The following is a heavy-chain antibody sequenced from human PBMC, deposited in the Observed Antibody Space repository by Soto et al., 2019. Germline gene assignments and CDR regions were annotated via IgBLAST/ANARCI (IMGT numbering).Heavy chain of an antibody. Sequence: GGSLRLSCAASGFTFSSYGMHWVRQAPGKGLEWVAVIWYDGSNKYYADSVKGRFTISRDNSKNTLYLQMNSLRAEDTAVYYCARDMGSCWYVVAYFDYWGQGTLVTVSS. CDR3: ARDMGSCWYVVAYFDY. J-gene: IGHJ4*02. D-gene: IGHD6-19*01. CDR1: GFTFSSYG. V-gene: IGHV3-33*01. CDR2: IWYDGSNK.